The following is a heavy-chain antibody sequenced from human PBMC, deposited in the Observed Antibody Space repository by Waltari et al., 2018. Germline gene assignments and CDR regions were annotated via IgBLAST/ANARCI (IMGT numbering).Heavy chain of an antibody. Sequence: EVRLVESGGGRVKPGGSLGLSCAGSGFSFNDYTMNWVREAPGGGMGGVASISRGSTYIYYADSVKGRFTNSRDNAKNSLYLQMNSLRDEDKAVYFCARDKESFYDVLTASGWFDPWGQGTLVTVSS. D-gene: IGHD3-9*01. V-gene: IGHV3-21*06. CDR1: GFSFNDYT. CDR2: ISRGSTYI. CDR3: ARDKESFYDVLTASGWFDP. J-gene: IGHJ5*02.